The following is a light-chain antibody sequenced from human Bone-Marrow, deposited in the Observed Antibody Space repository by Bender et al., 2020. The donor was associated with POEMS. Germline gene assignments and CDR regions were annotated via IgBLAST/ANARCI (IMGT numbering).Light chain of an antibody. J-gene: IGLJ3*02. CDR1: SSNIGAHA. V-gene: IGLV1-44*01. CDR2: SSH. CDR3: AVWDDSLNGWV. Sequence: QSVLTQPPSASGTPGQRVTISCSGGSSNIGAHAVNWYQHLPGTAPKLLIYSSHRRPSEVPDRFSGSRSGTSASLAIGGLQSEDEADYYCAVWDDSLNGWVFGGGTKLTV.